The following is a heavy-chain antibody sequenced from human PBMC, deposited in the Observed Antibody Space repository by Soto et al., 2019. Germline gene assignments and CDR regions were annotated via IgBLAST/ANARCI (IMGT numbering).Heavy chain of an antibody. V-gene: IGHV4-34*01. Sequence: QVQLQQWGAGLLKPSETLSLTCAVYGGSFSGYSWTWIRQSPGKGLEWIGQINHSGSTNSNPSLKSRVTISLVTSTNQFSLELTSVTAADTAVYYCARGLFSENYYSGGWYYFDSWGQGTQVTVSS. J-gene: IGHJ4*02. CDR1: GGSFSGYS. CDR3: ARGLFSENYYSGGWYYFDS. D-gene: IGHD1-26*01. CDR2: INHSGST.